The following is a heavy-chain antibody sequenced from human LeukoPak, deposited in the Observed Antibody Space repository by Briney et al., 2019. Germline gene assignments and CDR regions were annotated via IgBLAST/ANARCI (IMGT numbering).Heavy chain of an antibody. CDR3: ARGIAYSSSSARGYNYYYYGMDV. J-gene: IGHJ6*02. V-gene: IGHV1-69*04. D-gene: IGHD6-6*01. Sequence: ASVKVSCKASGGTFSSYAISWVRQAPRQGLEWMGRIIPMVGIANYVQKFQGRLTITADKSTSTAYMELSSLGSEDTAVYYCARGIAYSSSSARGYNYYYYGMDVWGQGTTVTVSS. CDR1: GGTFSSYA. CDR2: IIPMVGIA.